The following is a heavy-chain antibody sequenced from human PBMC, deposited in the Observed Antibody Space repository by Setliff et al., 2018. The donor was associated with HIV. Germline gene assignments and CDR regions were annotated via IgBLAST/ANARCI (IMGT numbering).Heavy chain of an antibody. CDR1: GGSINSGSYY. J-gene: IGHJ5*02. CDR3: ARGPLSSSWYNWFDP. CDR2: ISSSSSTI. V-gene: IGHV3-48*01. Sequence: ETLSLTCTVSGGSINSGSYYWNWVRQAPGKGLEWVSYISSSSSTIYYADSVKGRFTISRDNAKNSLYLQMNSLRAEDTAVYYCARGPLSSSWYNWFDPWGQGTLVTVSS. D-gene: IGHD6-13*01.